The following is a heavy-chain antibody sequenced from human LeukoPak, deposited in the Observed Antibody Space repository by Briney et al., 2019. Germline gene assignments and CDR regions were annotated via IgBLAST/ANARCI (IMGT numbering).Heavy chain of an antibody. CDR1: GFTFTESW. J-gene: IGHJ4*02. CDR2: IKQDGSEK. D-gene: IGHD6-6*01. CDR3: VRALGSSSADY. Sequence: GGSLRLSCAASGFTFTESWMSWVRQAPGKGLEWVANIKQDGSEKYYVDSVEGRFTISRDNAKNSISLQMNSLRCEDTAVYYCVRALGSSSADYWGQGTMVTVAS. V-gene: IGHV3-7*01.